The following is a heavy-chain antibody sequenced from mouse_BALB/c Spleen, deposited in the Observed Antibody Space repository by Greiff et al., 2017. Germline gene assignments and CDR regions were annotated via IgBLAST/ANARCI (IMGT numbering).Heavy chain of an antibody. V-gene: IGHV3-6*02. CDR2: ISYDGSN. CDR3: ARDYDYEEFAY. Sequence: EVQRVESGPGLVKPSQSLSLTCSVTGYSITSGYFRNWIRQFPGNKLEWMGIISYDGSNNYNPTLKNRITITRDTSKNQFFLKLNSVTTEDTATYYCARDYDYEEFAYWGQGTLVTVSA. CDR1: GYSITSGYF. D-gene: IGHD2-4*01. J-gene: IGHJ3*01.